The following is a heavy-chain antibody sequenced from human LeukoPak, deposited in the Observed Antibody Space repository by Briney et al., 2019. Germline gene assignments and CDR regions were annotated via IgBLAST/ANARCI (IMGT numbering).Heavy chain of an antibody. V-gene: IGHV3-53*01. D-gene: IGHD6-19*01. J-gene: IGHJ4*02. CDR3: ARVSSGWYRNFDY. Sequence: PGGSLRLSCAASGFTVSSNYMSWVRQAPGKGLEWVSVIYSGGSTYYADSVKGRFTISRDNSKNTLYLQMNSLRAEDTAVYYCARVSSGWYRNFDYWGQGTLVTVSS. CDR1: GFTVSSNY. CDR2: IYSGGST.